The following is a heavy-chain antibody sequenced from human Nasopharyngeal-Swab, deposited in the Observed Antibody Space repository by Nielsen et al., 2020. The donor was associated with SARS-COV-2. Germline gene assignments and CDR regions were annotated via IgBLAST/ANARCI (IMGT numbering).Heavy chain of an antibody. CDR1: GFTFESYG. Sequence: GGSLRLSCEASGFTFESYGMTWVRQAPGKGLEWVSTISGSGDNTHYADSVRGRFTISRDNSQRTVFLQMTSLRAEDTALYYCAKDPSAAMDVWGKGTTVIASS. D-gene: IGHD6-13*01. J-gene: IGHJ6*03. CDR3: AKDPSAAMDV. V-gene: IGHV3-23*01. CDR2: ISGSGDNT.